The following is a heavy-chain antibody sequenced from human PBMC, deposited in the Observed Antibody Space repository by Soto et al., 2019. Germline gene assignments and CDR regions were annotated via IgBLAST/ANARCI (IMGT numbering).Heavy chain of an antibody. CDR3: ARGPYCGGDCYFNYYYYYGMDV. J-gene: IGHJ6*02. D-gene: IGHD2-21*02. Sequence: QVQLVQSGAEVKKPGSSVKVSCKASGGTFSSYAISWVRQAPGQGLEWMGGIIPIFGTANYAQKFQGRVTITADESTRTAYMELSSLRSEDTAVYYCARGPYCGGDCYFNYYYYYGMDVWGQGTTVTVSS. V-gene: IGHV1-69*01. CDR1: GGTFSSYA. CDR2: IIPIFGTA.